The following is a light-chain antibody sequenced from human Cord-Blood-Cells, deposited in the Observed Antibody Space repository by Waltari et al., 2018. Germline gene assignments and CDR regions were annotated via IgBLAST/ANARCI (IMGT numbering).Light chain of an antibody. CDR2: AAS. CDR1: QGISNS. J-gene: IGKJ2*01. CDR3: QQYYSTPLYT. Sequence: DIQMTQSPSSLSAFVGDRVPIPCRANQGISNSLAWYQQKPGKAPKLLLYAASRLESGVPSRFSGSGSGTDYTLTISSLQPEDFATYYCQQYYSTPLYTFGQGTKLEIK. V-gene: IGKV1-NL1*01.